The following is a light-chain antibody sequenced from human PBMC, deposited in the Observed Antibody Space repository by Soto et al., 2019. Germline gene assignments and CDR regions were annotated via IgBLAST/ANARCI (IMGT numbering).Light chain of an antibody. CDR1: QDIHNY. J-gene: IGKJ1*01. CDR2: AAS. Sequence: AVLLTQSPSSFSASTGDRATITCRASQDIHNYLAWYQQVPGKAPKLLLYAASILQTGVPSRFSGSGSGTDFTLTIDGLQSEDFATYFCQHHYTYPWTFGQGTTVE. V-gene: IGKV1-8*01. CDR3: QHHYTYPWT.